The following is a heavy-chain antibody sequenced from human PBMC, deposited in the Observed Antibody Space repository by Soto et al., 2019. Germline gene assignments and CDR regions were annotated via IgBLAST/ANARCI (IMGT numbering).Heavy chain of an antibody. J-gene: IGHJ6*02. CDR1: GFSFSNYG. CDR3: AKSRDAYNFYFYYGMDV. V-gene: IGHV3-30*18. CDR2: ILYDGSNK. D-gene: IGHD2-2*01. Sequence: GXSRRLCCAASGFSFSNYGMHWFRQTPGKGLEWVALILYDGSNKYYADSVKGRFTISRDNSKNTLYLQVSSLRAEDTAVYSCAKSRDAYNFYFYYGMDVWGQGTTVTVYS.